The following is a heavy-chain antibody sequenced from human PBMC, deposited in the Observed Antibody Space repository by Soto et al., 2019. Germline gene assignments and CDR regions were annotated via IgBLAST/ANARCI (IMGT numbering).Heavy chain of an antibody. Sequence: PGGSLRLSCAASGFTFSSYAMHWVRQAPGKGLEWVAVISYDGSNKYYADSVKGRFTISRDNSKNTLYLQMNSLRAEDTAVYYCARDLYPPWVSHHARTHPGYVDYWGQGTLVTVSS. CDR1: GFTFSSYA. D-gene: IGHD3-16*01. CDR3: ARDLYPPWVSHHARTHPGYVDY. V-gene: IGHV3-30-3*01. J-gene: IGHJ4*02. CDR2: ISYDGSNK.